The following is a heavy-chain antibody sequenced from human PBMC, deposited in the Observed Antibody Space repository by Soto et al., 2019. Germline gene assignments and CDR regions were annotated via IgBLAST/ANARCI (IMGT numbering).Heavy chain of an antibody. D-gene: IGHD3-22*01. CDR1: GFTFSSYG. J-gene: IGHJ4*02. CDR3: AKDSPSAYYYDSSGYYNFDY. V-gene: IGHV3-30*18. Sequence: QVQLVESGGGGVVQPGRSLRLSCAASGFTFSSYGMHWVRQAPGKGLEWVAVISYDGSNKNYADSVKGRFTISRDNSKNTLYLQMNSLRAEDTAVYYCAKDSPSAYYYDSSGYYNFDYWGQGTLVTVSS. CDR2: ISYDGSNK.